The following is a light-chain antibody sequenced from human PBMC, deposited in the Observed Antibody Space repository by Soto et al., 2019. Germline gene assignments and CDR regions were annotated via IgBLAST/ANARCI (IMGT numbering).Light chain of an antibody. J-gene: IGKJ1*01. Sequence: EIVLTQSPGILSLSPGERATLSCRASQSISSTDLAWYQQKPGQAPRLLIYGASSRATGIPDRFSGSGSGTEFTLTISRLEPEDFAVFYCQQYGSSPRTFGQGTKVEIK. CDR2: GAS. CDR3: QQYGSSPRT. V-gene: IGKV3-20*01. CDR1: QSISSTD.